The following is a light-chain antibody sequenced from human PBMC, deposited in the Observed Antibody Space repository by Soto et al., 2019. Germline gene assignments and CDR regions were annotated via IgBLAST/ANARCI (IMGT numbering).Light chain of an antibody. CDR3: ISYTDRQSYL. CDR2: AVS. Sequence: QSALTQPASVSGSPGQSITISCSGTSSDIGSYDHVAWYQQFPGKSPKLIIYAVSDRPSGVSDRFSGSKFGISASLTISGLQTEDEADYYCISYTDRQSYLFGTGTKVTV. V-gene: IGLV2-14*03. J-gene: IGLJ1*01. CDR1: SSDIGSYDH.